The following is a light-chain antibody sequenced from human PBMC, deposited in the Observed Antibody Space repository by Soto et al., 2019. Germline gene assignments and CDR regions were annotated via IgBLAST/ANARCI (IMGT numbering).Light chain of an antibody. CDR2: SNN. CDR1: SSNIGSNY. Sequence: QSMLTQPPSASGTPGQRVTISCSGSSSNIGSNYVYWYHHLPGTAPKVLIYSNNQRPSGVPDRFSGSKSGTSASLAISGLRSEDEADYHCAAWDDSLNGVVFGGGTKVTVL. V-gene: IGLV1-47*01. J-gene: IGLJ2*01. CDR3: AAWDDSLNGVV.